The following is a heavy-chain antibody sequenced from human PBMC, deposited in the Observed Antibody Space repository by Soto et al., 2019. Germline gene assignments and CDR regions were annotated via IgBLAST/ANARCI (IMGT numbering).Heavy chain of an antibody. V-gene: IGHV3-30-3*01. CDR1: GFTFSSYA. D-gene: IGHD6-19*01. CDR2: ISYDGSNK. J-gene: IGHJ1*01. CDR3: ARAEDVSGWYEYFQH. Sequence: QVQLVESGGGVVQPGRSLRLSCAASGFTFSSYAMHWVRQAPGKGLEWVAVISYDGSNKYYADSVKGRFTISRDNSKNTLYLQIDSLRAEDTAVYYCARAEDVSGWYEYFQHWGQGTLVTVSS.